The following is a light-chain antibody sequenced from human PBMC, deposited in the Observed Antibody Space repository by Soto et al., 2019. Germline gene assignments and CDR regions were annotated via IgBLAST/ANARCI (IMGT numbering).Light chain of an antibody. Sequence: EIVLTQSPGTLSLSPGXRATLSCRASQSVSSSYLAWYQQKPGQAPRLLIYGASSRATGIPDRFSGSGSGTDFTLTISRLEPEDFAVYYCQQYGSSPPVTFGGGTRWIS. V-gene: IGKV3-20*01. CDR1: QSVSSSY. CDR3: QQYGSSPPVT. CDR2: GAS. J-gene: IGKJ4*01.